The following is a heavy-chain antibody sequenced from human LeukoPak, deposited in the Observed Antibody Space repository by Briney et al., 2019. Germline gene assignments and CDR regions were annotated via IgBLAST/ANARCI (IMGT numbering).Heavy chain of an antibody. CDR1: GGSISSYY. J-gene: IGHJ4*02. D-gene: IGHD3-10*01. CDR2: IYTSGST. CDR3: ARDTYYYGSGSYYFDY. Sequence: SETLSLTCTVSGGSISSYYWSWIRQPAGKGLEWIGRIYTSGSTNYNPSLKSRVTMSVDTSKNQFSLKLSSVTAADTAVYYCARDTYYYGSGSYYFDYWGQGTLVTVSS. V-gene: IGHV4-4*07.